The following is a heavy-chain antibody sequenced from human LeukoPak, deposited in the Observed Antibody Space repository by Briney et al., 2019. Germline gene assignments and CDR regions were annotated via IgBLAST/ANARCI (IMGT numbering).Heavy chain of an antibody. V-gene: IGHV3-21*01. CDR1: GFTFSSYS. J-gene: IGHJ5*02. CDR2: NSSSSSYI. Sequence: GGSLRLSCAASGFTFSSYSMNWVRQAPGKGLEWFSSNSSSSSYIYYADSVKGRFTISRDNAKNSLYLQMNSLRAEDTAVYYCASKGYSYGLGNWFDPWGQGTLVTVSS. CDR3: ASKGYSYGLGNWFDP. D-gene: IGHD5-18*01.